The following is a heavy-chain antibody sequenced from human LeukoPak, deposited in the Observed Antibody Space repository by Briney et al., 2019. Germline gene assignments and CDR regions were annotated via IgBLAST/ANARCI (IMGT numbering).Heavy chain of an antibody. V-gene: IGHV3-9*01. CDR3: TRGTVVGGIRAFDI. Sequence: PGGSLRLSCAASGFTFDDYAMHWVRQAPGRGLEWVSAISWNSETIGYADSVKGRFTISRDNAKNSLYLQMNSLRVEDTAFYYCTRGTVVGGIRAFDIWGQGTMVTVSS. CDR2: ISWNSETI. D-gene: IGHD6-19*01. CDR1: GFTFDDYA. J-gene: IGHJ3*02.